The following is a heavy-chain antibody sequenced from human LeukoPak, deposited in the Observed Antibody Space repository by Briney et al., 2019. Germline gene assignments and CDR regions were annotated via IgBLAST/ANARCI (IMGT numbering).Heavy chain of an antibody. J-gene: IGHJ4*02. CDR3: ARDQALGRYFDWSQFDY. Sequence: GGSLRLSCAASGFTFSSYSMNWVRQAPGKGLEWVSYISSSSSTIYYADSVKGRFTISRDNAKNSLYLQMNSLRAEDTAVYYCARDQALGRYFDWSQFDYWGQGTLVTVSS. V-gene: IGHV3-48*04. CDR1: GFTFSSYS. CDR2: ISSSSSTI. D-gene: IGHD3-9*01.